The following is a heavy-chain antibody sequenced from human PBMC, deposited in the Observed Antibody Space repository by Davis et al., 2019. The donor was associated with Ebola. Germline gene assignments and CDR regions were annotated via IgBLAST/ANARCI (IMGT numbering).Heavy chain of an antibody. CDR3: ARVALMAYYGMDV. Sequence: GESLKISCAASGFTFSGSAMHWVRQASGKGLEWVAVISYDGSNKYYADSVKGRFTISRDNAKNSLYLQMNSLRAEDTAVYYCARVALMAYYGMDVWGQGTTVTVSS. D-gene: IGHD2-8*01. CDR2: ISYDGSNK. J-gene: IGHJ6*02. CDR1: GFTFSGSA. V-gene: IGHV3-30*04.